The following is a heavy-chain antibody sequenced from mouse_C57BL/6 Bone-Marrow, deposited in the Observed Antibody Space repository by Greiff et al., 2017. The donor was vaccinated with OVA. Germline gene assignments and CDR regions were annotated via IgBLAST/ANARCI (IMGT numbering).Heavy chain of an antibody. CDR1: GYAFSSSW. D-gene: IGHD1-1*01. CDR3: ARDYYGGYFDV. Sequence: VKLQESGPELVKPGASVKISCKASGYAFSSSWMNWVKQRPGKGLEWIGRIYPGDGDTNYNGKFKGKATLTADKSSSTAYMQLSSLTSEDSAVYFCARDYYGGYFDVWGTGTTVTVSS. V-gene: IGHV1-82*01. J-gene: IGHJ1*03. CDR2: IYPGDGDT.